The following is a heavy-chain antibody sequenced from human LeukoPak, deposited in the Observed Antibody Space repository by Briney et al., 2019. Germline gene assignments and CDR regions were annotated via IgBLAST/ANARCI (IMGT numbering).Heavy chain of an antibody. J-gene: IGHJ5*02. V-gene: IGHV1-69*04. D-gene: IGHD5-12*01. CDR3: AREYRPYQNSNWFDP. CDR1: GYTFTSYG. CDR2: IIPILGIA. Sequence: SVKVSCKASGYTFTSYGISWVRQAPGQGLEWMGRIIPILGIANYAQKFQGRVTITADKSTSTAYMELSSLRSEDTAVYYCAREYRPYQNSNWFDPWGQGTLVTVSS.